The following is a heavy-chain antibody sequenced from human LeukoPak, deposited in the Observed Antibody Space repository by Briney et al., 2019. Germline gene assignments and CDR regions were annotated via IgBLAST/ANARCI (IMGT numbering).Heavy chain of an antibody. D-gene: IGHD2-15*01. Sequence: PGGSLRLSCAASGFTFSSYAMSWVRHAPGKGLEWVSTIGGRDGGTYYADSVKGRFTVSRDNSKDTLYLQVNSLRAEDTAVYYCAKLGYCSDGSCYRWLDPWGQGTLVTVSS. V-gene: IGHV3-23*01. CDR3: AKLGYCSDGSCYRWLDP. CDR1: GFTFSSYA. J-gene: IGHJ5*02. CDR2: IGGRDGGT.